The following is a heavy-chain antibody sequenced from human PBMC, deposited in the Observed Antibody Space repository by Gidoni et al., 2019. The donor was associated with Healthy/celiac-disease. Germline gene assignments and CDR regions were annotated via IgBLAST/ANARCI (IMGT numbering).Heavy chain of an antibody. J-gene: IGHJ5*02. Sequence: QMQLVQSGPEVKKPGTSVKVSCKASGFNFTSSAVQWVRQARGQRLEWIGWIVFGSGNTNDAQKFQERVTITRDMSTSTAYMELSSLRSEDTAVYYCAADPYYYDSSGYYSDWFDPWGQGTLVTVSS. D-gene: IGHD3-22*01. V-gene: IGHV1-58*01. CDR3: AADPYYYDSSGYYSDWFDP. CDR2: IVFGSGNT. CDR1: GFNFTSSA.